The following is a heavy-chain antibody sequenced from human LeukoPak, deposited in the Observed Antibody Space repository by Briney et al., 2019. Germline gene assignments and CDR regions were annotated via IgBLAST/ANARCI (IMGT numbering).Heavy chain of an antibody. J-gene: IGHJ6*02. V-gene: IGHV4-61*08. CDR2: IYYSGST. CDR3: ARHKPNIEVEAYGMDV. CDR1: GGSISSGGYY. D-gene: IGHD1-26*01. Sequence: PSETLSLTCTVSGGSISSGGYYWSWIRQPPGKGLEWIGYIYYSGSTNYNPSLKSRVTISVDTSKNQFSLKLSSVTAADTAVYYCARHKPNIEVEAYGMDVWGQGTTVTVSS.